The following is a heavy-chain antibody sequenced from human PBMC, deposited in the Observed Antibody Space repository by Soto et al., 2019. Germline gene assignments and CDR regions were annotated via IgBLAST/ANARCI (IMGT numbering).Heavy chain of an antibody. J-gene: IGHJ6*03. CDR2: IYPGDSDT. V-gene: IGHV5-51*01. CDR1: GYSFTSYW. D-gene: IGHD2-15*01. CDR3: ARRSTEACSGGSCYPKNYYYYYYMDV. Sequence: GESLKISCKGSGYSFTSYWIGWVRQMPGKGLEWMGIIYPGDSDTRYSPSFQGQVTISADKSISTAYLQWSSLKASDTAMYYCARRSTEACSGGSCYPKNYYYYYYMDVWGKGTTVTVSS.